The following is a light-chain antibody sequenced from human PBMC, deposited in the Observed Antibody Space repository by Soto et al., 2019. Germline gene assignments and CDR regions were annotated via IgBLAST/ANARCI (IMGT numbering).Light chain of an antibody. CDR3: QSYDSSLSAYV. J-gene: IGLJ1*01. Sequence: HSVLTQPPSVSGAPGQRVTIPCTGSSSNIGAGYDVHWYQQLPGAAPKLLIYGNSNRPSGVPDRFSGSKSGTSASLAIIGLQAEDEADYYCQSYDSSLSAYVFGTGTKVNVL. CDR1: SSNIGAGYD. V-gene: IGLV1-40*01. CDR2: GNS.